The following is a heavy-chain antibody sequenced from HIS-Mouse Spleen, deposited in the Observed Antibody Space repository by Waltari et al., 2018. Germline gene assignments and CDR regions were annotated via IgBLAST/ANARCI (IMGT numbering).Heavy chain of an antibody. CDR3: AREIPYSSSWYDWYFDL. V-gene: IGHV4-39*07. CDR1: VGSISSRSYY. CDR2: IYYSGST. Sequence: QLQLQESGPGLVKPSETLSLTCTASVGSISSRSYYRGWIRQPPGKGLEWIGSIYYSGSTYYNPSLKSRVTISVDTSKNQFSLKLSSVTAADTAVYYCAREIPYSSSWYDWYFDLWGRGTLVTVSS. D-gene: IGHD6-13*01. J-gene: IGHJ2*01.